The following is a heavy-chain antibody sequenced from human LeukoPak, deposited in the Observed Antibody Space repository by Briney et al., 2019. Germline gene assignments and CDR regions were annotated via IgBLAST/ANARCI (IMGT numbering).Heavy chain of an antibody. CDR1: GYTFTSYA. V-gene: IGHV1-18*01. CDR2: DSAYNGAT. CDR3: ARVDLYWDSSGYSQAANDY. D-gene: IGHD3-22*01. J-gene: IGHJ4*02. Sequence: GASVKVSCKASGYTFTSYAISWVRQAPGQGLEWMGWDSAYNGATKYAQKFQGRVTMATDTPTSTAYMELRSLRSDDTAVYYCARVDLYWDSSGYSQAANDYWGQGTLVTVSS.